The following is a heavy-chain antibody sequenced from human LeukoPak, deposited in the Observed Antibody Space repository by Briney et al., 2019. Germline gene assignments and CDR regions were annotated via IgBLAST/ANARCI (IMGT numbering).Heavy chain of an antibody. CDR2: IYYTGST. J-gene: IGHJ4*02. CDR1: GGSISRYY. Sequence: SETLSLTCTVSGGSISRYYWSWIREPPRKGLEWIGYIYYTGSTNYNPSLKSRVTISVDTSKTQFSLKLSSVTAADTAVYYCARGDYYGSGATGGYYFDYWGQGTLVTVSS. CDR3: ARGDYYGSGATGGYYFDY. V-gene: IGHV4-59*01. D-gene: IGHD3-10*01.